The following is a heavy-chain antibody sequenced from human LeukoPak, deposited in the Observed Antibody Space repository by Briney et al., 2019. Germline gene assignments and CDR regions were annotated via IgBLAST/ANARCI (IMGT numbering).Heavy chain of an antibody. J-gene: IGHJ4*02. V-gene: IGHV4-39*01. Sequence: SGTLSLTCTVSGGSISSSSYYWGWIRQPPGKGLEWIGSIYYSGSTYYNPSLKSRVTISVDTSKNQFSLKLSSVTAADTAVYYCAKLGLYYFDYWGQGTLVTVSS. CDR2: IYYSGST. D-gene: IGHD3-16*01. CDR3: AKLGLYYFDY. CDR1: GGSISSSSYY.